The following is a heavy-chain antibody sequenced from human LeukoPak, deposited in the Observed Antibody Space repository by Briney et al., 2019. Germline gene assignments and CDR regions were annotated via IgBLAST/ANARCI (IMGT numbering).Heavy chain of an antibody. CDR3: ARRYYYGSGSYPHDAFDI. CDR2: ISSSSSYI. Sequence: GGSLRLSCAASGFTFSSYSMNWVRQAPGKGLDWVSSISSSSSYIYYADSVKGRFTISRDNAKNSLYLQMNSLRAEDTAVYYCARRYYYGSGSYPHDAFDIWGQGTMVTVSS. J-gene: IGHJ3*02. V-gene: IGHV3-21*01. CDR1: GFTFSSYS. D-gene: IGHD3-10*01.